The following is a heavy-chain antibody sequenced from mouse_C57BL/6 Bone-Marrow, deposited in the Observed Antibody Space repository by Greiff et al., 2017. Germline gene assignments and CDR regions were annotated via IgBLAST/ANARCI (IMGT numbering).Heavy chain of an antibody. J-gene: IGHJ4*01. CDR2: IGWDDDK. V-gene: IGHV8-8*01. CDR3: ARIERAQAPYYYAMDY. Sequence: QVTLKVSGPGILQPSQTLSLTCSFSGFSLSTFGMGVGRIRQPSGKGLEWLAHIGWDDDKYYNPALKSRLTSSKDTSKNQVFLKIANVDTADTATYYCARIERAQAPYYYAMDYWGQGTAVTVSA. D-gene: IGHD3-2*02. CDR1: GFSLSTFGMG.